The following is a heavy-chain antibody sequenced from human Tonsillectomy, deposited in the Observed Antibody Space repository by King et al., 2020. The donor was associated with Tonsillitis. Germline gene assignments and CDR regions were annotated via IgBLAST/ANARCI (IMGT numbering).Heavy chain of an antibody. Sequence: VQLVESGGGVVQPGRSLKLSSAASGFTFSSYAMHWVRQAPGKGLEWVAVISYDGNEKYYADSVKGRFTISRDNSKNTLYLQVNSLRAEDTAVYYCARDGQLDYWGQGTLVTVSS. V-gene: IGHV3-30*01. CDR1: GFTFSSYA. J-gene: IGHJ4*02. D-gene: IGHD6-13*01. CDR3: ARDGQLDY. CDR2: ISYDGNEK.